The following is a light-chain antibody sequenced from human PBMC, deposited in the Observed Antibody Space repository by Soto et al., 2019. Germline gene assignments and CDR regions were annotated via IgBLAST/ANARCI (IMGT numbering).Light chain of an antibody. CDR3: HQRQSWPRT. Sequence: DIQMTQSPSSLSASVGDRVTISCRASQSISSFVNWFQQKPGKAPKLLIYDASNLETGVPSRFSGSGSGTDFTLTISDVQPEDFAVYYCHQRQSWPRTFGQGTKVDIK. CDR1: QSISSF. CDR2: DAS. J-gene: IGKJ1*01. V-gene: IGKV1-39*01.